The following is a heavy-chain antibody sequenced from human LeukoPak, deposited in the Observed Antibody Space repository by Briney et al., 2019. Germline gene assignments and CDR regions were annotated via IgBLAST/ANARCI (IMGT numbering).Heavy chain of an antibody. CDR3: ARDYYDSSGLSSSAFDI. V-gene: IGHV3-33*08. J-gene: IGHJ3*02. Sequence: GGSLRLSCAASGFTFSSYGMHWVRQAPGKGLEWVAVIWYDGSNKYYADSVKGRFTISRDNSKNTLYLQMNSLGAEDTAVYYCARDYYDSSGLSSSAFDIWGQGTMVTVSS. D-gene: IGHD3-22*01. CDR1: GFTFSSYG. CDR2: IWYDGSNK.